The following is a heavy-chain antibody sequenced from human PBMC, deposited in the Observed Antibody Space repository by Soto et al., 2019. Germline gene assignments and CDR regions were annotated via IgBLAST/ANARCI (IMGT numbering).Heavy chain of an antibody. J-gene: IGHJ4*02. CDR2: INPSGGST. V-gene: IGHV1-46*01. D-gene: IGHD3-16*01. CDR1: GYTFTSYY. Sequence: QVQLVQSGAEVKKPGASVKVSCKASGYTFTSYYMHWVRQAPGQGLEWMGIINPSGGSTSYAQKFQGRVTMTRDTSTNTVYMELSSLRSEDTAVYYCYGGITFGGVNYWGQGTLVTVSS. CDR3: YGGITFGGVNY.